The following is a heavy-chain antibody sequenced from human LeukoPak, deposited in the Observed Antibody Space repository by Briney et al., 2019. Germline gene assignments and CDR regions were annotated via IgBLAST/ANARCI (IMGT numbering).Heavy chain of an antibody. J-gene: IGHJ4*02. V-gene: IGHV4-39*01. D-gene: IGHD4-17*01. CDR1: GGSISSSSYY. CDR3: ARGRGMTTIDY. CDR2: IYYSGST. Sequence: SETLSLTCTVSGGSISSSSYYWGWIRQPPGKGLEWIGRIYYSGSTYYNPSLKSRVTISVDTSKNQFSLKLSSVTAADTAVYYCARGRGMTTIDYWGQGTLVTVSS.